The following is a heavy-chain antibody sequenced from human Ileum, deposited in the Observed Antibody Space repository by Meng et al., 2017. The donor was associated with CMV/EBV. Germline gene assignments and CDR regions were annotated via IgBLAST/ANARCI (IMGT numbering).Heavy chain of an antibody. CDR1: GFTFSSYA. Sequence: GESLKISCAASGFTFSSYAMHWVRQAPGKGLEWVAVISYDGSNKYYADSVKGRFTISRDNSKNTLYLQMNSLRAEDTAVYYCARAPYYCDSVKWGDYYYGMDVWGQGTTVTVSS. D-gene: IGHD3-22*01. V-gene: IGHV3-30-3*01. CDR2: ISYDGSNK. J-gene: IGHJ6*02. CDR3: ARAPYYCDSVKWGDYYYGMDV.